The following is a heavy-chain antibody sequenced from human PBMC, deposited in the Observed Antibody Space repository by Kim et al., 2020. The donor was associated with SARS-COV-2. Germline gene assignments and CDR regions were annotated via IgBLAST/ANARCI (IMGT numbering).Heavy chain of an antibody. Sequence: GGSLRLSCSASGFTFSSYAMHWVRQAPGKGLEYVSAISSNGGSTYYADSVKGRFTISRDNSKNTLYLQMSSLRAEDTAVYYCVKPPNYAGGDYWGQGTLVTVSS. CDR1: GFTFSSYA. CDR3: VKPPNYAGGDY. V-gene: IGHV3-64D*06. CDR2: ISSNGGST. D-gene: IGHD4-4*01. J-gene: IGHJ4*02.